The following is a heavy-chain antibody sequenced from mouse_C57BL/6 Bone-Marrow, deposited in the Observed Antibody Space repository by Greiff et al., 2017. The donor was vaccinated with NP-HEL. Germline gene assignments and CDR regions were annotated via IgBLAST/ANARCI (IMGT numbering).Heavy chain of an antibody. CDR3: ARDYGNPYAMDY. CDR2: IYPRSGNT. J-gene: IGHJ4*01. D-gene: IGHD2-1*01. CDR1: GYTFTSYG. Sequence: VQLQQSGAELARPGASVKLSCKASGYTFTSYGISWVKQRTGQGLEWIGEIYPRSGNTYYNEKFKGKATLTADKSSSTAYMELRSLTSEDSAVYFCARDYGNPYAMDYWGQGTSVTVSS. V-gene: IGHV1-81*01.